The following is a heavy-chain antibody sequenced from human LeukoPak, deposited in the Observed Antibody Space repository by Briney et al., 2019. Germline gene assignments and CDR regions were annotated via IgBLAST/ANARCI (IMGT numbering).Heavy chain of an antibody. J-gene: IGHJ4*02. V-gene: IGHV4-38-2*02. D-gene: IGHD4-17*01. Sequence: PSETLSLTCTVSGYSISSGCYWGWVRQPPGKGVEWIGSIFHTGSIYYNLSLKSRVTLSVDTSKNQFSLKLSSVTAADTAVYYCARNGYYSADYWGQGTLVTVSS. CDR3: ARNGYYSADY. CDR1: GYSISSGCY. CDR2: IFHTGSI.